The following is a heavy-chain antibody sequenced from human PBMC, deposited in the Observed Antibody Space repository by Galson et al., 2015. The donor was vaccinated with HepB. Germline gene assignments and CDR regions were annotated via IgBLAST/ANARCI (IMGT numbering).Heavy chain of an antibody. Sequence: SLRLSCAASGFTFSSYAMHWVRQAPGKGLEWVAVISYDGSNKYYADSVKGRFTISRDNSKNTLYLQMNSLRAEDTAVYYCARVLVDILTGPSGPLDAFDIWGQGTMVTVSS. CDR3: ARVLVDILTGPSGPLDAFDI. CDR2: ISYDGSNK. D-gene: IGHD3-9*01. V-gene: IGHV3-30*04. J-gene: IGHJ3*02. CDR1: GFTFSSYA.